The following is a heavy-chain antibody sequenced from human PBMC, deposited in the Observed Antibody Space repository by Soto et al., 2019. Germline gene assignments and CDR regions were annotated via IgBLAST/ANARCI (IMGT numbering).Heavy chain of an antibody. CDR2: ISGSGGST. CDR3: AKVPRYYYDSSGSPRLFDY. V-gene: IGHV3-23*01. CDR1: GFTFSSYA. D-gene: IGHD3-22*01. J-gene: IGHJ4*02. Sequence: GGSLRLSCAASGFTFSSYAMSWVRQAPGKGLEWVSAISGSGGSTYYADSVKGRFTISRDNSKNTLYLQMNSLRAEDTAVYYCAKVPRYYYDSSGSPRLFDYWCQGTLVTVSS.